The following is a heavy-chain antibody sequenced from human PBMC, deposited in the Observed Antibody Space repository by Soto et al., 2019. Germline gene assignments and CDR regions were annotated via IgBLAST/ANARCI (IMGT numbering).Heavy chain of an antibody. J-gene: IGHJ5*02. CDR1: GYTFTSYG. CDR2: ISAYNGNT. V-gene: IGHV1-18*01. D-gene: IGHD3-10*01. CDR3: ARGGTMVRGVIITLNWFDP. Sequence: GASVKVSCKASGYTFTSYGISWVRQAPGQGLEWMGWISAYNGNTNYAQKLQGRVTMTTDTSTSTAYMELRSLRSDDTAVYYCARGGTMVRGVIITLNWFDPWGQGTLVTVSS.